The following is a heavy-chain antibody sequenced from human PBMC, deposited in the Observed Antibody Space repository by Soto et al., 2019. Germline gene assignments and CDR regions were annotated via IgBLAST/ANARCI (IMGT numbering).Heavy chain of an antibody. D-gene: IGHD3-16*02. CDR1: GYTLTNYG. CDR3: ARAVGASMITFGGVFVTPYFDY. J-gene: IGHJ4*02. Sequence: GASVKVSCKASGYTLTNYGISWARQAPGQGLEWVGWINFYKGDTNYAQKFQGRVTMTADTSTSTAYMELRSLRSDDTAVYYCARAVGASMITFGGVFVTPYFDYWGQGSLVTVSS. V-gene: IGHV1-18*01. CDR2: INFYKGDT.